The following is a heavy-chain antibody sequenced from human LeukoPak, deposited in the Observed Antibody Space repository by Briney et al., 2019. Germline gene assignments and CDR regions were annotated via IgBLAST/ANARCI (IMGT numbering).Heavy chain of an antibody. V-gene: IGHV3-74*01. Sequence: GGSLRLSCAASGFTFSRYWMHWVRQAPGKGLVWVSRIKSVGSSTNYADSVKGRFTISRDNAKNTLYLQMNSLRAEDTAVYYCARDGYNSDFGDYWGQGTLVTVSS. J-gene: IGHJ4*02. D-gene: IGHD5-24*01. CDR3: ARDGYNSDFGDY. CDR2: IKSVGSST. CDR1: GFTFSRYW.